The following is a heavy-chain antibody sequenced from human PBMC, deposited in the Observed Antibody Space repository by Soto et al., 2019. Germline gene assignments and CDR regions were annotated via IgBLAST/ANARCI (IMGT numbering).Heavy chain of an antibody. CDR2: ISYDGSNK. CDR3: ARVNYYGSGSYSTYYYGMDV. Sequence: GSLRLSCAASGFTFSSYAMHLVRQAPGKGLEWVAVISYDGSNKYYADSVKGRFTISRDDSKNTLYLQMNSLRAEDTAVYYCARVNYYGSGSYSTYYYGMDVWGQGTTVTVSS. D-gene: IGHD3-10*01. V-gene: IGHV3-30-3*01. CDR1: GFTFSSYA. J-gene: IGHJ6*02.